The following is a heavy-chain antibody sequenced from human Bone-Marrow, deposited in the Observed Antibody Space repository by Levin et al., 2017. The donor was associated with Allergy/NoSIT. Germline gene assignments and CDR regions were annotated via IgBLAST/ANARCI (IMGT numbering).Heavy chain of an antibody. V-gene: IGHV3-53*01. J-gene: IGHJ4*02. CDR3: AARRFGSSSY. D-gene: IGHD3-10*01. Sequence: PGGSLRLSCAASGLTLMSNYMTWVRQAPGKGLEWVSILYHGGSTYYADSVKGRFIVSRDNSKDTLYLQMSSLRAEDTAVYYCAARRFGSSSYWGQGISVIVSS. CDR2: LYHGGST. CDR1: GLTLMSNY.